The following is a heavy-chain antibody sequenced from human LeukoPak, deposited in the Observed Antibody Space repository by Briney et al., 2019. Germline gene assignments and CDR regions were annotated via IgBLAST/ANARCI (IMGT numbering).Heavy chain of an antibody. CDR1: GGSISSYY. CDR2: IYYSGST. V-gene: IGHV4-39*01. Sequence: SETLSLTCTVSGGSISSYYWGWIRQPPGKGLEWIGSIYYSGSTYYNPSLKSRVTISVDTSKNQFSLKLSSVTAADTAVYYCARHSSELRITIFGVVIRPLDAFDIWGQGTMVTVSS. J-gene: IGHJ3*02. D-gene: IGHD3-3*01. CDR3: ARHSSELRITIFGVVIRPLDAFDI.